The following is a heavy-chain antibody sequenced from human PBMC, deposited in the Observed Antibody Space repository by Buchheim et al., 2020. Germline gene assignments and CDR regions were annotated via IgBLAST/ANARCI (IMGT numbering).Heavy chain of an antibody. V-gene: IGHV3-15*01. D-gene: IGHD1-20*01. Sequence: EVQVVESGGGLVKPGGPLRLSCAASGLSFTDAWMGWVRQAPGKGLEWVGRVKSRRDGGTKEYAARVKGRFTISTDDSKTTVYLQMNSLTMEDAGVYYCTTDRGITVRPLFDSWGQGTL. CDR1: GLSFTDAW. J-gene: IGHJ4*02. CDR2: VKSRRDGGTK. CDR3: TTDRGITVRPLFDS.